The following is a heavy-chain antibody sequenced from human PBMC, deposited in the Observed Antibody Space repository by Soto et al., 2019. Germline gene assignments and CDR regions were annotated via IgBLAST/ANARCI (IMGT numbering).Heavy chain of an antibody. CDR2: VNPNSGNT. Sequence: QVQLVQSGAEVKKPGASVKVSCKASGYTFTNYHINWVRQATGQGLEWVGWVNPNSGNTGYAQKFQGRVTMTRDTSMSTAYMELTSLRSEDTAVYYCASGSSGDYGFEYWGQGTLVTVSS. V-gene: IGHV1-8*01. J-gene: IGHJ4*02. CDR1: GYTFTNYH. D-gene: IGHD4-17*01. CDR3: ASGSSGDYGFEY.